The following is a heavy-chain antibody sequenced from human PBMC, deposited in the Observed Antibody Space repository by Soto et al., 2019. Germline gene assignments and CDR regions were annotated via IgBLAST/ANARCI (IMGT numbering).Heavy chain of an antibody. Sequence: LRLSCAASGFTFSNYWMSWVRQAPGKGLEWVANIKQDGSESNYADSVKGRFTISRDNAENSLCLQMTSLRAEDTAVYYCASARHIGPWGQGTLVTVSS. D-gene: IGHD2-21*01. J-gene: IGHJ5*02. CDR2: IKQDGSES. CDR3: ASARHIGP. CDR1: GFTFSNYW. V-gene: IGHV3-7*01.